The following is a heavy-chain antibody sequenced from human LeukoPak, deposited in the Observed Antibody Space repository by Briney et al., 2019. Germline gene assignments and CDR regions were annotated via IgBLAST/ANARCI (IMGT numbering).Heavy chain of an antibody. J-gene: IGHJ4*02. CDR2: ISAYNGNT. D-gene: IGHD1-26*01. V-gene: IGHV1-18*01. Sequence: ASVKVSCKASGYTFTSYGISWVRQAPGQGLEWMGWISAYNGNTNYAQKLQGRVTMTTDTSTSTAYMELRSLGSDDTAVYYCARDYMFSGSYWPFDYWGQGTLVTVSS. CDR3: ARDYMFSGSYWPFDY. CDR1: GYTFTSYG.